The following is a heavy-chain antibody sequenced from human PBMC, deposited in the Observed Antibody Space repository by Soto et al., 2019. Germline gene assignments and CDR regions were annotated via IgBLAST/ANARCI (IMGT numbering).Heavy chain of an antibody. CDR1: GGSISSYY. Sequence: SETLSLTCTVSGGSISSYYWSWIRQPPGKGLEWIGYIYYSGSTNYNPSLKSRVTMSVDTSKNQFSLKLSSVTAADTAVYYCASHEYSSSSGDYWGQGTLVTVSS. D-gene: IGHD6-6*01. J-gene: IGHJ4*02. V-gene: IGHV4-59*01. CDR3: ASHEYSSSSGDY. CDR2: IYYSGST.